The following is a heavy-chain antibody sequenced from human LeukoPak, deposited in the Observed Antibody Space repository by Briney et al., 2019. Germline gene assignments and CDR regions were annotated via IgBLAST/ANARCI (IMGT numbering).Heavy chain of an antibody. V-gene: IGHV3-30*02. J-gene: IGHJ4*02. CDR3: AIDLPGVVWFGK. CDR1: GFTFSSYG. CDR2: IRYDGSNK. Sequence: PGGSLRLSCAASGFTFSSYGVHWVRQAPGKGLEWVAFIRYDGSNKYYADSVKGRFTISRDNSKNTLSLQMSSLRVEDTAVYYCAIDLPGVVWFGKWGQGTLVSVSS. D-gene: IGHD3-10*01.